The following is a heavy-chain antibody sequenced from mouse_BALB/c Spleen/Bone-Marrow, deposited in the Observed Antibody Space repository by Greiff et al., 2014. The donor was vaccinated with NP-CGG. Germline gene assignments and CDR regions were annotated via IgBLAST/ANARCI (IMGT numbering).Heavy chain of an antibody. CDR1: GYAFSNYW. CDR2: IYPGDGDT. V-gene: IGHV1-80*01. D-gene: IGHD2-3*01. Sequence: VQLQQSGADLVRPGSSVKISCKASGYAFSNYWMNWVKQRPGQGLEWIGQIYPGDGDTNYNGKFKGKATLAADKSSSTAYMQLSSLTSEDSAVYFCARCDGCSYYFDYWGQGTTLTVSS. J-gene: IGHJ2*01. CDR3: ARCDGCSYYFDY.